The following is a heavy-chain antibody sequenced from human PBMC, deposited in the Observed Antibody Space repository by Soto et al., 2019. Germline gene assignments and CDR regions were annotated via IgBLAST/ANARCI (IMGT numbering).Heavy chain of an antibody. CDR1: GFTFSSYA. CDR3: ARGPYYYYYMDV. V-gene: IGHV3-64*01. CDR2: ISSNGGST. Sequence: EVQLVESGGGLVQPGGSLRLSCAAYGFTFSSYAMHWVRQAPGKGLEYVSAISSNGGSTYYANSVKGRFTISRDNSKNTLYLQMGSLRAEDMAVYYCARGPYYYYYMDVWGKGTTVTVSS. J-gene: IGHJ6*03.